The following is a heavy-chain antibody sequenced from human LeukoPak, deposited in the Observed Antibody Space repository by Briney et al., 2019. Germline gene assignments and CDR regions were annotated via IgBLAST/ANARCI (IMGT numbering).Heavy chain of an antibody. Sequence: SVKVSCKASGGTFSSYAISWVRQAPGQGLEWMGGIIPIFGTANYAQKFQGRVTITADESTSTAYMELSSPRSEDTAVYYCARSPDYGGTYFDYWGQGTLVTVSS. D-gene: IGHD4-23*01. J-gene: IGHJ4*02. CDR3: ARSPDYGGTYFDY. CDR2: IIPIFGTA. V-gene: IGHV1-69*13. CDR1: GGTFSSYA.